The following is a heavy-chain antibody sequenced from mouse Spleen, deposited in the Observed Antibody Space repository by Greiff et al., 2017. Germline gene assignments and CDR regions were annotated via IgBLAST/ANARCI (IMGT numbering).Heavy chain of an antibody. CDR2: IDPSDSET. Sequence: QVQLQQPGAELVRPGSSVKLSCKASGYTFTSYWMHWVKQRPIQGLEWIGNIDPSDSETHYNQKFKDKATLTVDKSSSTAYMQLSSLTSEDSAVYYCAREFFYYGSSYAMDYWGQGTSVTVSS. CDR3: AREFFYYGSSYAMDY. CDR1: GYTFTSYW. D-gene: IGHD1-1*01. J-gene: IGHJ4*01. V-gene: IGHV1-52*01.